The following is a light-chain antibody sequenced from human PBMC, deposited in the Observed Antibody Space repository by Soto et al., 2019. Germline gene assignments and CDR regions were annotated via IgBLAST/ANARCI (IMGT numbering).Light chain of an antibody. J-gene: IGKJ3*01. CDR2: GAS. CDR3: QQYNNWPGT. V-gene: IGKV3-15*01. CDR1: QSVSSN. Sequence: EIVMTQSPATLSVSPGERATLSCRASQSVSSNLAWYQQKPGQAPRLLIYGASTRATSITARFSGSGSGTECTLTISSLQSEYFAVYYCQQYNNWPGTFGPGTKVDIK.